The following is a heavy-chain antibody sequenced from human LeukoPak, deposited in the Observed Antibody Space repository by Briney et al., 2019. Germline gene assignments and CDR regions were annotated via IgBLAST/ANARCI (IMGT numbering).Heavy chain of an antibody. D-gene: IGHD5-12*01. CDR3: ARRFRGYDSPDFDY. CDR1: GGSISSSSYY. V-gene: IGHV4-39*01. Sequence: SETLSLTCTVSGGSISSSSYYWGWIRQPPGKGLEWIGSIYYSGSTYYNPSLKSRVTISVDTSKNQFSLKLSSVTAADTAVYYCARRFRGYDSPDFDYWGQGTLVTVSS. J-gene: IGHJ4*02. CDR2: IYYSGST.